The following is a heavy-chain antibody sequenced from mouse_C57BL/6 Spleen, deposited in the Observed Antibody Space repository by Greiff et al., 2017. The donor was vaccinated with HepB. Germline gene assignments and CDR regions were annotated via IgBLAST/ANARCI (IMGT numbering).Heavy chain of an antibody. D-gene: IGHD1-1*01. J-gene: IGHJ1*03. CDR2: IDPSDSET. CDR3: ARSYYYGSRGYFDV. V-gene: IGHV1-52*01. CDR1: GYTFTSYW. Sequence: VQLQQSGAELVRPGSSVKLSCKASGYTFTSYWMHWVKQRPIQGLEWIGNIDPSDSETHYNQKFKDKATLTVDKSSSTAYMQLSSLTSEDSAVYYCARSYYYGSRGYFDVWGTGTTVTVSS.